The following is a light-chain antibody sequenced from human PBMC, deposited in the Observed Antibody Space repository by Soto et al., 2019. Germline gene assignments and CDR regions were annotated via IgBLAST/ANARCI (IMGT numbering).Light chain of an antibody. CDR2: KSF. CDR1: QSISSW. CDR3: QQYNSYPYT. Sequence: DIQMTQSPSTLSASVGDRVTVTCRASQSISSWLAWYQQKPGKAPKLLIYKSFSLESGVPSRFSGSGFVTEFTLTISSLQPDDFATYYCQQYNSYPYTFGQGTKLEIK. J-gene: IGKJ2*01. V-gene: IGKV1-5*03.